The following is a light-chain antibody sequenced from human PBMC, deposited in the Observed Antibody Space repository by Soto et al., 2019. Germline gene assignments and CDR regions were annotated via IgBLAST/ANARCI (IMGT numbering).Light chain of an antibody. V-gene: IGLV2-14*01. CDR2: SVS. Sequence: QSALTQPASVSGSPGQSITISCSGSSSDIGAYNHVAWFQQFPGKTPKLVIYSVSDRPSGVSYRFSASKSAYTASLTISALQAEDEADYYCSSFTTTYFYVFGPGTKLTVL. CDR3: SSFTTTYFYV. J-gene: IGLJ1*01. CDR1: SSDIGAYNH.